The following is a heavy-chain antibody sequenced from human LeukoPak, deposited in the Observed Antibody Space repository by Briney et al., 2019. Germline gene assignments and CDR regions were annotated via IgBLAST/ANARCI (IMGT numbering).Heavy chain of an antibody. Sequence: GGALRLSFTASGFTFIDYWMTWGREAQGKGRGWVADINQDGSERYYVDSVRGRVTISRDNAKTSLFLQINGLRPEDTAVYYCERRGGSSSRRSPIDYWGQGTLVTVSS. CDR1: GFTFIDYW. V-gene: IGHV3-7*01. J-gene: IGHJ4*02. CDR2: INQDGSER. CDR3: ERRGGSSSRRSPIDY. D-gene: IGHD6-6*01.